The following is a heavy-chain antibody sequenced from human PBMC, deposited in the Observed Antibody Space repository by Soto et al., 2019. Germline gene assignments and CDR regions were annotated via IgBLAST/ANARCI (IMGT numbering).Heavy chain of an antibody. CDR2: ISWNSGSI. CDR3: AKAGAHYDFWIGGWTSVDWYFDL. CDR1: GFTFDDYA. V-gene: IGHV3-9*01. J-gene: IGHJ2*01. D-gene: IGHD3-3*01. Sequence: EVQLVESGGGLVQPGRSLRLSCAASGFTFDDYAMHWVRQAPGKGLEWVSGISWNSGSIGYADSVKGRFTISRDNAKNSLYLQMNSLRAEDTALYYCAKAGAHYDFWIGGWTSVDWYFDLWGRGTLVTGSS.